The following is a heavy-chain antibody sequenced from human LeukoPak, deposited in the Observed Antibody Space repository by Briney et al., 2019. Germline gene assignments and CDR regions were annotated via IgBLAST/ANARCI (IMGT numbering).Heavy chain of an antibody. V-gene: IGHV3-66*03. CDR1: GFTVTSNY. Sequence: PGGSLRLSCAASGFTVTSNYMTWVRQAPGKGLEWVSIIYDNGDTYYADSVKGRFIISRDNSKNTVYLQLNSLRPEDTAMYYCAREGVQTTVDAFDIWGLGTMVIVSS. J-gene: IGHJ3*02. CDR2: IYDNGDT. D-gene: IGHD4-17*01. CDR3: AREGVQTTVDAFDI.